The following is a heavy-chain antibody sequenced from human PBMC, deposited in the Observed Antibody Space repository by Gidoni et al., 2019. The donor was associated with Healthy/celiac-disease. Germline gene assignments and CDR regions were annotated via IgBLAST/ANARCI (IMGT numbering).Heavy chain of an antibody. J-gene: IGHJ4*02. CDR2: IDPSDSYT. V-gene: IGHV5-10-1*01. CDR3: ASHYYDSSGYPYLDY. CDR1: GYSFTSYW. Sequence: VKKPGESLRISCKGSGYSFTSYWISWVRQMPGKGLEWMGRIDPSDSYTNYSPSFQGHVTISADKSISTAYLQWSSLKASDTAMYYCASHYYDSSGYPYLDYWGQGTLVTVS. D-gene: IGHD3-22*01.